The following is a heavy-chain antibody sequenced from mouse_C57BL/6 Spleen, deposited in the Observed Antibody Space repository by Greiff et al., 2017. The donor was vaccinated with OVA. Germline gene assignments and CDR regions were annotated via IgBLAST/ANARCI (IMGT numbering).Heavy chain of an antibody. J-gene: IGHJ1*03. CDR1: GFNIKDDY. D-gene: IGHD2-5*01. V-gene: IGHV14-4*01. Sequence: VQLQQSGAELVRPGASVKLSCTASGFNIKDDYMHWVKQRPEQGLEWIGWIDPENGDTEYASKFQGKATITADTSSNTAYLQLSSLTSEVTAVYYCTTSNRYFDVWGTGTTVTVSS. CDR3: TTSNRYFDV. CDR2: IDPENGDT.